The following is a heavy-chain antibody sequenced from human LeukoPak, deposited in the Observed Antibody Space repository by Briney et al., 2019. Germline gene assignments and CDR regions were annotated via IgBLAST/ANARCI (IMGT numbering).Heavy chain of an antibody. CDR2: ISGSGTST. CDR3: AGGGTPRKYYYYGMDV. V-gene: IGHV3-23*01. CDR1: GFTFSSYA. Sequence: GGSLRLSCAASGFTFSSYAMSWARQAPGKGLEWVSAISGSGTSTYYADSVKGRFTISRDNSKNTLYLQMNSLRAEDTALYYCAGGGTPRKYYYYGMDVWGQGTTVTVSS. J-gene: IGHJ6*02. D-gene: IGHD1-1*01.